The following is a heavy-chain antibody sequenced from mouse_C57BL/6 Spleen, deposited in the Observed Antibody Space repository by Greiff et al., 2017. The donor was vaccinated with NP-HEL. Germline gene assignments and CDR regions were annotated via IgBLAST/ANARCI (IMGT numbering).Heavy chain of an antibody. CDR1: GYTFTNYW. CDR2: IYPGGGYT. D-gene: IGHD3-2*02. CDR3: AREAGIRREKTWFDY. Sequence: QVQLQQSGAELVRPGTSVKMSCKASGYTFTNYWIGWAKQRPGHGLEWIGDIYPGGGYTNYNEKFKGKATLTADKSSSTAYMQFSSLTSEDSAIYYCAREAGIRREKTWFDYWGQGTTLTVSS. J-gene: IGHJ2*01. V-gene: IGHV1-63*01.